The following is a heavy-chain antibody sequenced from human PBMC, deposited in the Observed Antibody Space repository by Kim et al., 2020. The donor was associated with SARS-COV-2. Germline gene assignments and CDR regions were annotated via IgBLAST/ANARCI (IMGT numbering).Heavy chain of an antibody. CDR3: ANDLLPVVNYYYIGMDV. CDR2: ISYYVSNE. V-gene: IGHV3-30*18. CDR1: GLTFSTYC. J-gene: IGHJ6*01. Sequence: GGSLRLSCAASGLTFSTYCMYWVRQAPGKGLEWVALISYYVSNEYYADSVKGRFTISRDNSKNPLCLQITSLRADDLALFYCANDLLPVVNYYYIGMDV. D-gene: IGHD3-22*01.